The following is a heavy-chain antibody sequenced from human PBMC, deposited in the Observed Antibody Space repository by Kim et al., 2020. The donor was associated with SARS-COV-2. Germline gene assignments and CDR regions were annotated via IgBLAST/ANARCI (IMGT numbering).Heavy chain of an antibody. D-gene: IGHD5-12*01. CDR2: ISSSSSYI. CDR3: ARDVYVEMATITSMGSDY. CDR1: GFTFSSYS. Sequence: GGSLRLSCAASGFTFSSYSMNWVRQAPGRGLEWVSSISSSSSYIYYADSVKGRFTISRDNAKNSLYLQMNSLRAEDTAVYYCARDVYVEMATITSMGSDYWGQGTLVTVSS. V-gene: IGHV3-21*01. J-gene: IGHJ4*02.